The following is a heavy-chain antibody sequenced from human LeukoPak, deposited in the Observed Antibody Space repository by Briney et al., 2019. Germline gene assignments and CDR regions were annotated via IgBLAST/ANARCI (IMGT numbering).Heavy chain of an antibody. V-gene: IGHV4-31*03. Sequence: SETLSLTCTVSGGSVSSGGYYWSWIRQHPGKGLEWIGYIYYSGSTYYNPSLKSRVTISVDTSKNQFSLKLSSVTAADTAVYYCARESRATQLDYWGQGTLVTVSS. D-gene: IGHD1-26*01. CDR1: GGSVSSGGYY. CDR3: ARESRATQLDY. J-gene: IGHJ4*02. CDR2: IYYSGST.